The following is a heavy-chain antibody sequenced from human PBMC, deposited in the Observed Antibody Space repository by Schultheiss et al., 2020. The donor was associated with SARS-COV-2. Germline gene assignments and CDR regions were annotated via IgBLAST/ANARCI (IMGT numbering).Heavy chain of an antibody. CDR3: ARAAHKLGRFDY. V-gene: IGHV4-4*07. J-gene: IGHJ4*02. CDR2: IYTSGST. CDR1: GGSISSYY. D-gene: IGHD7-27*01. Sequence: ESLKISCTVSGGSISSYYWSWIRQPAGKGLEWIGRIYTSGSTNYNPSLKSRVTMSVDTSKNQFSLKLSSVTAADTAVYYCARAAHKLGRFDYWGQGTLVTVSS.